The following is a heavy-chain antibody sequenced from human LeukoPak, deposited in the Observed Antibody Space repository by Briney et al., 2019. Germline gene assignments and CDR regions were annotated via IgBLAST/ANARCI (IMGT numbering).Heavy chain of an antibody. CDR2: ISGSGSRT. Sequence: GGSLRLSCAASGFTFSTYAMSWVRQAPGKGLEWVSTISGSGSRTYHADSVKGRFIISRDNSKNTVYLQMNSLRAEDTALYYCARDLHYYVAMDVWGQGTTVTVSS. CDR1: GFTFSTYA. V-gene: IGHV3-23*01. D-gene: IGHD3-10*02. CDR3: ARDLHYYVAMDV. J-gene: IGHJ6*02.